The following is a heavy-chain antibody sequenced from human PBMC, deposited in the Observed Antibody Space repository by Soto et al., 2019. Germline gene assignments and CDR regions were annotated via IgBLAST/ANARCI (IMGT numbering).Heavy chain of an antibody. CDR1: GFTFSSYS. CDR3: ARAQRFFDY. V-gene: IGHV3-48*01. J-gene: IGHJ4*02. D-gene: IGHD3-3*01. Sequence: EVQLVESGGGLVQPGGSLRLSCAASGFTFSSYSMNWVRQAPGKGLEWVSYISSSSSTIYYADSVKGRFTISRDNAKNSLYLQMNSLRAEDTAGYYCARAQRFFDYWGQGTLVTVSS. CDR2: ISSSSSTI.